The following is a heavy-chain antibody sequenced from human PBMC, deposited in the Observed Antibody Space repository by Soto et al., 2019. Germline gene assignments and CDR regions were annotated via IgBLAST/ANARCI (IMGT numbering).Heavy chain of an antibody. CDR2: VWYAGGNI. Sequence: HVQLVDSGGGVVQPGRSLRLSCAASGFTFSDYGMHWVRQAPGKGLECVAAVWYAGGNIYYVDSVKGRFTISRDNSKNTLYLQMNTLRAEDTAVYYCARGTGYYYYAMDVWGQGTSVTVSS. V-gene: IGHV3-33*01. CDR1: GFTFSDYG. J-gene: IGHJ6*02. D-gene: IGHD1-1*01. CDR3: ARGTGYYYYAMDV.